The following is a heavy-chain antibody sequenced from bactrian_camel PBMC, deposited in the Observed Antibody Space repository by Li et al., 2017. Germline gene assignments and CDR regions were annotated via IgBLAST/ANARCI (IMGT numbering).Heavy chain of an antibody. D-gene: IGHD2*01. V-gene: IGHV3S66*01. CDR2: ISSDGIT. CDR1: GFVEDSD. CDR3: AAGPFGSYCHAPAPFTSTWYPS. Sequence: VESGGSLRLSCPASGFVEDSDMGWYRQGPTNECELVSSISSDGITYYAESVKGRFTISYDNAKNTLTLQMNSLKPEDTAMYYCAAGPFGSYCHAPAPFTSTWYPSWGQGTQVTVS. J-gene: IGHJ6*01.